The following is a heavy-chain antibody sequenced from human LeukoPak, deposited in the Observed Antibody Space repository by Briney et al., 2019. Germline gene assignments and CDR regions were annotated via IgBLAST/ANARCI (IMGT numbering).Heavy chain of an antibody. V-gene: IGHV3-30-3*01. CDR3: ARDYSSSSHNWFDP. CDR2: ISYDGSNK. CDR1: GFTFSSYA. J-gene: IGHJ5*02. Sequence: PGGSLRLSCAASGFTFSSYAMPWVRQAPGKGLEWVAVISYDGSNKYYADSVKGRFTISRDNSKSTLYLQMNSLRAEDTAVYYCARDYSSSSHNWFDPWGQGTLVTVSS. D-gene: IGHD6-6*01.